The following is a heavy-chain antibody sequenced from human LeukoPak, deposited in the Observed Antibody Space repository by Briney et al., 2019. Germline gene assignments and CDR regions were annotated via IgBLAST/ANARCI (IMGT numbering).Heavy chain of an antibody. CDR3: ARLLGTTMGYYFDY. V-gene: IGHV4-4*09. Sequence: SETLSLTCTVSGGSISSYYWSWIRQPPGKGLEWIGYIYTSGSTNYNPSLKSRVTISVDTSKNLFSLKLSSVTAADTAVYYCARLLGTTMGYYFDYWGQGTLVTVSS. CDR2: IYTSGST. CDR1: GGSISSYY. D-gene: IGHD1-1*01. J-gene: IGHJ4*02.